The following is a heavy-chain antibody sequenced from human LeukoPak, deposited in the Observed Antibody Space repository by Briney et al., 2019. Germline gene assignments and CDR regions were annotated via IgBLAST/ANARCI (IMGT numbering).Heavy chain of an antibody. D-gene: IGHD3-10*01. CDR2: IIPIFGTA. V-gene: IGHV1-69*13. Sequence: ASVKVSCKASGGTFSSYAISWVRQAPGQGLEWMGGIIPIFGTANYAQKFQGRVTITADESTSTAYMELSSLRSEDTAVYYCARDPDYYGSGSYYSPYYFDYWGQGTLVTVSS. CDR1: GGTFSSYA. CDR3: ARDPDYYGSGSYYSPYYFDY. J-gene: IGHJ4*02.